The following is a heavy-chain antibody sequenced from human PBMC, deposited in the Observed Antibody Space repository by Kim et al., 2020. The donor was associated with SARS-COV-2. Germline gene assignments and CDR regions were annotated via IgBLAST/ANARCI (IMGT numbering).Heavy chain of an antibody. CDR3: ARHSYCGGDCYSFDY. D-gene: IGHD2-21*02. CDR1: GYSFTSYW. CDR2: IDPSDSYT. V-gene: IGHV5-10-1*01. J-gene: IGHJ4*02. Sequence: GESLKISCKGSGYSFTSYWISWVRQMPGKGLEWMGRIDPSDSYTNYSPSFQGHVTISADKSISTAYLQWSSLKASDTAMYYCARHSYCGGDCYSFDYWGQGTLVTVSS.